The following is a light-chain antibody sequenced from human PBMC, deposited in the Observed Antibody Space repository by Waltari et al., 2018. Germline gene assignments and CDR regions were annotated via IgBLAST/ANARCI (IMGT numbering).Light chain of an antibody. CDR3: FSHTSSITVV. J-gene: IGLJ2*01. Sequence: HSALTQPASVSGSPGQSITISCTGTSSDVGGYNYVSWYQQHPGKAPNLMIYDVSNRPSGVSNRFAGSKAGNTAPPTISGLQAEDEADYYCFSHTSSITVVFGGGTKLTVL. CDR1: SSDVGGYNY. V-gene: IGLV2-14*03. CDR2: DVS.